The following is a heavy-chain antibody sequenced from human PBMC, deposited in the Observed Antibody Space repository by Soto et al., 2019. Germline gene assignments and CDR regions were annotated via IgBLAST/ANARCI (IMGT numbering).Heavy chain of an antibody. CDR3: ARAMVVTQNWFDP. Sequence: SETLSLTCTVSGGSISSVNYYWSWIRQPPGKGLERIGYIYYSGSTYYNPSLRSRVTISVDTSRNQFSLKLSSVTAADTAVYYCARAMVVTQNWFDPWGQGTLVTVSS. CDR2: IYYSGST. V-gene: IGHV4-30-4*01. CDR1: GGSISSVNYY. D-gene: IGHD2-21*02. J-gene: IGHJ5*02.